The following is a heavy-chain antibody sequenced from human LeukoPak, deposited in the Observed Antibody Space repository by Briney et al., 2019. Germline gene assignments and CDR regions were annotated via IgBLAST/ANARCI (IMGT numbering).Heavy chain of an antibody. CDR3: ARFEDTWYHQNNWFDP. D-gene: IGHD6-13*01. J-gene: IGHJ5*02. Sequence: ASVKVSCKASGYTFTSYGISWVRQAPGQGPEWMGWINPSSGDTKYAQKFQGRVTMTRDTSISTAYMELSRLKSDDSAVYYCARFEDTWYHQNNWFDPWGQGTLVTVSS. CDR2: INPSSGDT. V-gene: IGHV1-2*02. CDR1: GYTFTSYG.